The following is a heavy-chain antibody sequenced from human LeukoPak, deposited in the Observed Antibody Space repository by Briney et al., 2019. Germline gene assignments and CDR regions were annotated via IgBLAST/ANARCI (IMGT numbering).Heavy chain of an antibody. D-gene: IGHD5-18*01. CDR1: GFTFDDYG. CDR3: ARVESGRGYSYGYGDAFDI. V-gene: IGHV3-20*04. CDR2: INWNGGST. J-gene: IGHJ3*02. Sequence: PGGSLRLSCAASGFTFDDYGMSWVRQAPGKGLEWVSGINWNGGSTGYADSVKGRFTISRDNAKNSLYLQMNSLRAEDTAVYYCARVESGRGYSYGYGDAFDIWGQGTMVTVSS.